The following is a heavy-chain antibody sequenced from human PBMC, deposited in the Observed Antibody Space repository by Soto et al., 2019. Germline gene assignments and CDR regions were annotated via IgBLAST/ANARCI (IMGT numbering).Heavy chain of an antibody. CDR3: AIGTVTTGALFDY. CDR1: GYIFINYA. D-gene: IGHD4-17*01. J-gene: IGHJ4*02. Sequence: QVQLVQSGDEVKKPGASVKVSCKASGYIFINYAIHWVRPAPGQRLEWMGWINAGDGNTSYSQNFQGRVTITRDTSATTAHMGLSSLRSEDTAVVYCAIGTVTTGALFDYWGQGNLVTVSS. CDR2: INAGDGNT. V-gene: IGHV1-3*01.